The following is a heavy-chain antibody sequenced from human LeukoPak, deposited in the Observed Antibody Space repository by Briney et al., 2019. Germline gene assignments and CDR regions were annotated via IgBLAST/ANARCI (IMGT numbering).Heavy chain of an antibody. V-gene: IGHV1-24*01. J-gene: IGHJ4*02. CDR3: ATGELNYFGGPLPTPFDY. CDR1: GYPLTELS. D-gene: IGHD2/OR15-2a*01. CDR2: FDAEDGET. Sequence: ASVKVSCKVSGYPLTELSMHWVRQAPGKGLEWMGGFDAEDGETIYAQKFQGRVTMTEDTSTDPAYMELSSLRSEDTAVYYCATGELNYFGGPLPTPFDYWGQGTLVTVSS.